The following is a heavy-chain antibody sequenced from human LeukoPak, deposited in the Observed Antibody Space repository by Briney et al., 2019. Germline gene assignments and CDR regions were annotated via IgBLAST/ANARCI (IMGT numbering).Heavy chain of an antibody. CDR1: GHTFTSYD. V-gene: IGHV1-8*01. D-gene: IGHD1-20*01. Sequence: ALVKVCCSASGHTFTSYDINWVRKATGQGLEWMGWMNPNSGNTGYAQKFQGRVTMTRNTSISTAYMELSSLRSEDTAVYYCARVGSITGTKGFFGYWGQGTLVTVSS. CDR3: ARVGSITGTKGFFGY. J-gene: IGHJ4*02. CDR2: MNPNSGNT.